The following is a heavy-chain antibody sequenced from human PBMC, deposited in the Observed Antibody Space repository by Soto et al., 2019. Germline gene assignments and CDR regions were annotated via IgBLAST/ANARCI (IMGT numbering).Heavy chain of an antibody. V-gene: IGHV3-11*01. D-gene: IGHD3-10*01. Sequence: NPVGSLRLSCAASGFRFSDHYMTWIRQAPGKGLEWVSKISGGGTTMYYADSVKGRFTVSRDNAKNSLYLQMNSLRAEDTAVYYCAGDPYYYGSAFWGQGALVTAPQ. CDR2: ISGGGTTM. CDR1: GFRFSDHY. CDR3: AGDPYYYGSAF. J-gene: IGHJ4*02.